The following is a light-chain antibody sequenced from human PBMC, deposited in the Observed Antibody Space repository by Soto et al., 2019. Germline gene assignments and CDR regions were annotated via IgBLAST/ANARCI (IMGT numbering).Light chain of an antibody. Sequence: EIVLTQSPGTLSLSPGERATLSCRASQSVSSSYLAWYQQKPGQAPRLLIYGASSRATGIPDRFSGSGSGTDFTLTISRLEPEDSAVYYCQQYASSPVYTFGQGNKLEIK. CDR2: GAS. V-gene: IGKV3-20*01. J-gene: IGKJ2*01. CDR3: QQYASSPVYT. CDR1: QSVSSSY.